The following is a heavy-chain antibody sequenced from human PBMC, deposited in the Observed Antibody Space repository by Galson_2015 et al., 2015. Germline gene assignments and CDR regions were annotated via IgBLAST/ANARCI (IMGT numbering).Heavy chain of an antibody. Sequence: LSLTCTVSGGSISSGSYCWSWIRQPAGKGLEWIGHIYSSGTTNYNPSLKSRVTISVDTSKNQFSLKLSSVTAADTAVYYCARDLWGVSGSYYGFDYWGQGTLVTVSS. CDR1: GGSISSGSYC. J-gene: IGHJ4*02. CDR2: IYSSGTT. D-gene: IGHD3-10*01. CDR3: ARDLWGVSGSYYGFDY. V-gene: IGHV4-61*09.